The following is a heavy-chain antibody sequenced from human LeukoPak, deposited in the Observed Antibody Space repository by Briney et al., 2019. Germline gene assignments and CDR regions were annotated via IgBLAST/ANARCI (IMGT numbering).Heavy chain of an antibody. V-gene: IGHV1-2*02. CDR2: INPNSGGT. Sequence: ASVKVSCKASGDTFTGYYIHWVRQAPGQGLECMGWINPNSGGTNYAQKFQGRVTMTRDTSTSTAYMELSSLRSEDTAVYYCARGAAGWNYHYYYYMDVWGKGTTVTVSS. CDR3: ARGAAGWNYHYYYYMDV. CDR1: GDTFTGYY. J-gene: IGHJ6*03. D-gene: IGHD1-7*01.